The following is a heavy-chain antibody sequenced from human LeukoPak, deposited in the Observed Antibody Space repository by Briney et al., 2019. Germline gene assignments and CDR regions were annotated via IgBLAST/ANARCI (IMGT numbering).Heavy chain of an antibody. CDR2: ISTSGRT. CDR3: ARDVGGYRYGYRPAELYWYFDL. CDR1: GGSISSGSYY. D-gene: IGHD5-18*01. J-gene: IGHJ2*01. Sequence: SETLSLTCTVSGGSISSGSYYWIWLRPPAGQELEWIVSISTSGRTNFNPSLKSRITISIDTSKNQFSLKLSSVTAADTAVYYCARDVGGYRYGYRPAELYWYFDLWGRGTLVTVSS. V-gene: IGHV4-61*02.